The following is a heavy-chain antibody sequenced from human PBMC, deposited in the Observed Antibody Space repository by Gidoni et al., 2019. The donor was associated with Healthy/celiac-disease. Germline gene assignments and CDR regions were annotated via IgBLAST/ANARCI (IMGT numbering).Heavy chain of an antibody. Sequence: EVQLVESGGGLVKPGGSLRLSCAASGFTFSSYSMNWVRQAPGKGLEWVSSISSSSSYIYYADSVKGRFTISRDNAKNSLYLQMNSQRAEDTAVYYCARGRGPYDYIWGSYRYGGWFDPWGQGTLVTVSS. CDR3: ARGRGPYDYIWGSYRYGGWFDP. D-gene: IGHD3-16*02. CDR2: ISSSSSYI. CDR1: GFTFSSYS. J-gene: IGHJ5*02. V-gene: IGHV3-21*01.